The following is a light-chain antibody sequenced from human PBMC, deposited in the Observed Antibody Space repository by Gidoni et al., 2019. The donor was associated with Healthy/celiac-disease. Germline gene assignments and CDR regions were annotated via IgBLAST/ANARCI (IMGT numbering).Light chain of an antibody. CDR3: QKYNSFT. CDR2: AAS. CDR1: QGISNY. J-gene: IGKJ4*01. Sequence: DIQMPQSPSSLSASVGDRVTITCRASQGISNYLAWYQQKPGKVPKLLIYAASTLQSGVPSRFSGSGSGTDFTLTISSLQPEDVATYYCQKYNSFTFGGGTKVEIK. V-gene: IGKV1-27*01.